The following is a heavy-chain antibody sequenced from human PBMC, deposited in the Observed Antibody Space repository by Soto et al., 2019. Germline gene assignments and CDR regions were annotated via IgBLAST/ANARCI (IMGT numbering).Heavy chain of an antibody. J-gene: IGHJ6*02. CDR2: ISYNGDNK. CDR1: GFIFSNYG. Sequence: LRLSCAASGFIFSNYGMHWVRQAPGKGLEWVAVISYNGDNKYYTDSVKGRFTISRDNSKNTVYLQMNSLRAEDTAVYYCAKDIALVRGVIIDMDVWGQGTTVTVSS. V-gene: IGHV3-30*18. D-gene: IGHD3-10*01. CDR3: AKDIALVRGVIIDMDV.